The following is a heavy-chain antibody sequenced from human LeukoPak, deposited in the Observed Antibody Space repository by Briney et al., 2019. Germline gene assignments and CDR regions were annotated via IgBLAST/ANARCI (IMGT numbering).Heavy chain of an antibody. D-gene: IGHD3-3*01. CDR1: GFTFSSYA. CDR2: ISGSGGST. V-gene: IGHV3-23*01. J-gene: IGHJ6*03. Sequence: PGGSLRLSCAASGFTFSSYAMSWVRQAPGKGLEWVSAISGSGGSTYYADSVKGRFTISRDNSKNTLYLQMNSLKAEDTAVDYCAKEFTASLLRFLESGYMDVWGKGTTVTVSS. CDR3: AKEFTASLLRFLESGYMDV.